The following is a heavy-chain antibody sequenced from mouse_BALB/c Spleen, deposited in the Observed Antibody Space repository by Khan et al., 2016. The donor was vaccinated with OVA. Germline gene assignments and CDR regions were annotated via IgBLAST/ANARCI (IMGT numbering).Heavy chain of an antibody. Sequence: VQLQQSGPELVEPGASVKMSCKASGYTFTNYVMHWVKQKPGQGLEWIGYINPYNAGTRYNEKFKGKATLTSDISSTTAYMELSRLTSEDSAVYYSAREASSWDFAFPYWGQGTLVTVSA. J-gene: IGHJ3*01. CDR1: GYTFTNYV. D-gene: IGHD4-1*01. CDR3: AREASSWDFAFPY. CDR2: INPYNAGT. V-gene: IGHV1S136*01.